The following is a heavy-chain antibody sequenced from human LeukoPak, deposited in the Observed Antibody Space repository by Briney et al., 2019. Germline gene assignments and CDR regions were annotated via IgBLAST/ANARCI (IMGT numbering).Heavy chain of an antibody. J-gene: IGHJ5*02. CDR3: ARMRFLWFGETGSFDP. CDR2: INAGNGNT. V-gene: IGHV1-3*01. D-gene: IGHD3-10*01. Sequence: GASVKVSCKASGYTFTSYAMHWVRQAPGQRLEWMGWINAGNGNTKYSQKFQGRVTITRDTSASTAYMELSSLRSEDTAVYYCARMRFLWFGETGSFDPWGQGTLVTVSS. CDR1: GYTFTSYA.